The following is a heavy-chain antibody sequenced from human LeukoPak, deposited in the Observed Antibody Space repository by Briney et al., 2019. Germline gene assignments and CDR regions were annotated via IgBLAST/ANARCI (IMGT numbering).Heavy chain of an antibody. D-gene: IGHD2-15*01. J-gene: IGHJ4*02. V-gene: IGHV3-64D*06. CDR3: VKASYCSGGSCYYELDY. CDR2: ISSNGGST. CDR1: GFTFSSYA. Sequence: GGSLRLSCAASGFTFSSYAMSWVRQAPGKGLEYVSAISSNGGSTYYADSVKGRFTISRDNSKNTLYLQMSSLRAEDTAVYYCVKASYCSGGSCYYELDYWGQGTLVTVSS.